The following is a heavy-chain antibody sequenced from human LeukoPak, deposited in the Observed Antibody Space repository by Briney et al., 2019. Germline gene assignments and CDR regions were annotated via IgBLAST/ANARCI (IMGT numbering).Heavy chain of an antibody. Sequence: GGSLRLSCAASGFTFSSYGMHWGRQAPGKGLEWVANINQDGRKKFYVDSVEGRFTISRDDAKTSLFLQMNSLRVEDTAVYYCAKWMGRDSWGQGTLVTVSS. CDR3: AKWMGRDS. CDR1: GFTFSSYG. J-gene: IGHJ4*02. CDR2: INQDGRKK. V-gene: IGHV3-7*01. D-gene: IGHD6-19*01.